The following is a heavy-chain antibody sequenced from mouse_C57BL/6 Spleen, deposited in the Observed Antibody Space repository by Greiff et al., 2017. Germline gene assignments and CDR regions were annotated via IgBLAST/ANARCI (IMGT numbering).Heavy chain of an antibody. J-gene: IGHJ1*03. CDR3: ARGDDYHWYFDV. CDR2: IYPRSGNT. Sequence: QVHVKQSGAELARPGASVKLSCKASGYTFTSYGISWVKQRTGQGLEWIGEIYPRSGNTYYNEKFKGKATLTADKSSSTAYMELRSLTSEDSAVYFCARGDDYHWYFDVWGTGTTVTVSS. CDR1: GYTFTSYG. D-gene: IGHD2-4*01. V-gene: IGHV1-81*01.